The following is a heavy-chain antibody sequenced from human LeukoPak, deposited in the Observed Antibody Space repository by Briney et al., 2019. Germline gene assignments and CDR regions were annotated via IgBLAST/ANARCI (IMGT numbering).Heavy chain of an antibody. CDR3: ARHSGYGSYNWFDP. D-gene: IGHD5-12*01. V-gene: IGHV4-39*01. Sequence: SETLSLTCTVSGDSISSSSYFGGRIRQPPGRGVGWIGGIYYSGSTYYNPALKSRVTITVHTSMTQSALNLSSVTAADTAVYYCARHSGYGSYNWFDPWGQGTLVTVSS. J-gene: IGHJ5*02. CDR2: IYYSGST. CDR1: GDSISSSSYF.